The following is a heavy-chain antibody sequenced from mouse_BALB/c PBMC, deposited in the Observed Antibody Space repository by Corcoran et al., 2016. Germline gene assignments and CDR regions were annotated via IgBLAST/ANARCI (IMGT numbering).Heavy chain of an antibody. Sequence: QVQLQQSGAELMKPGASVKISCKATGYTFSSYWIEWVKQRPGHGLEWIGEILPGSGSINYNEKFKGKATFTADTSSNTAYMQLSSLTSEDSAVYYCARAWEGLAYWGQGTLVTVSA. CDR3: ARAWEGLAY. CDR2: ILPGSGSI. V-gene: IGHV1-9*01. D-gene: IGHD4-1*01. CDR1: GYTFSSYW. J-gene: IGHJ3*01.